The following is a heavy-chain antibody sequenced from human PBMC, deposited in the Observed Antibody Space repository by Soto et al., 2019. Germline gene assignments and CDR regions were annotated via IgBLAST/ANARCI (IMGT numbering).Heavy chain of an antibody. V-gene: IGHV3-23*01. CDR2: ISGSGGST. J-gene: IGHJ3*02. Sequence: SLRLSCAASGFTFSSYAMNWVRQAPGKGLEWVSAISGSGGSTYYADSVKGRFTISRDRSKNTLYLQMNSLRAEDTAVYYCAKGNSWSPALVLDIWGQGTMVTVSS. CDR1: GFTFSSYA. D-gene: IGHD1-7*01. CDR3: AKGNSWSPALVLDI.